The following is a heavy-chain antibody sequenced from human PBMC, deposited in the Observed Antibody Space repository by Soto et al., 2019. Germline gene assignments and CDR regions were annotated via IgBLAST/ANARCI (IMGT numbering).Heavy chain of an antibody. J-gene: IGHJ4*02. CDR1: GGSISSSSYY. CDR2: IYYSGST. V-gene: IGHV4-39*01. D-gene: IGHD3-10*01. CDR3: ARVVGSSGDYFDY. Sequence: PWETLSLTCTVSGGSISSSSYYWGWIRQPPGKGLEWIGSIYYSGSTYYNPSLKSRVTISVDTSKNQFSLKLSSVTAADTAVYYCARVVGSSGDYFDYWGQGTLVT.